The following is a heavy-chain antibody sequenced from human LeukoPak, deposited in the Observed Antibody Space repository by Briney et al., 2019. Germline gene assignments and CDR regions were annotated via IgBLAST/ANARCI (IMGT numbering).Heavy chain of an antibody. D-gene: IGHD3-10*01. Sequence: ASETLSLTCTVSRYDINSVYYWGWIRQPPGKGLEWIGSIYHSGSTYYNASLKSRVTISMDASRNNFSLNLNSVTAADAVVYYCARAGGYYGSGSFLDYWGQGLLVSVSS. CDR1: RYDINSVYY. J-gene: IGHJ4*02. CDR3: ARAGGYYGSGSFLDY. CDR2: IYHSGST. V-gene: IGHV4-38-2*02.